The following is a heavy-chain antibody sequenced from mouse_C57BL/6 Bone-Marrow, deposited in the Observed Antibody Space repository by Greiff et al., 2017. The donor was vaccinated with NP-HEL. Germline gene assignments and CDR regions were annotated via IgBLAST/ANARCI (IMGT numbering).Heavy chain of an antibody. CDR1: GYTFTDYY. CDR2: IYPGSGNT. J-gene: IGHJ3*01. Sequence: IQLQQSGAELVRPGASVKLSCKASGYTFTDYYINWVKQRPGQGLEWIARIYPGSGNTYYNEKFTGKATLTAEKSSSTAYMQLRSLTSEDSAVYFCARCDNTLITRGFAYWGQGTLVTVSA. CDR3: ARCDNTLITRGFAY. D-gene: IGHD2-4*01. V-gene: IGHV1-76*01.